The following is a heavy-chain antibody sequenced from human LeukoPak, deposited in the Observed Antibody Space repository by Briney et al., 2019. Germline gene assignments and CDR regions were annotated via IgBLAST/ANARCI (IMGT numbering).Heavy chain of an antibody. D-gene: IGHD2-2*01. CDR1: AFTFTNYW. CDR3: VRDNCTGTSCHHFDY. CDR2: IKEDGSEK. Sequence: GSLRLSCAASAFTFTNYWMSWVRQAPGKGLEWVANIKEDGSEKYYVDSVKGRFTISRDNAKNSLYLQMNSLRAEDTAVYYCVRDNCTGTSCHHFDYGGQGTLVTVSS. J-gene: IGHJ4*02. V-gene: IGHV3-7*01.